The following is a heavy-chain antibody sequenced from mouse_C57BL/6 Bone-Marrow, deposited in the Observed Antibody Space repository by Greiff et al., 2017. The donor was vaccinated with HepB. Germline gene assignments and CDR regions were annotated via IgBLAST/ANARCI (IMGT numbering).Heavy chain of an antibody. Sequence: EVKLMESGGGLVQSGRSLRLSCATSGFTFSDFYMEWVRQAPGKGLEWIAASRNKANDYTTEYSASVKGRFIVSRDTSQSILYLQMNALRAEDTAIYYCARDDGGDGYSPYWYFDVWGTGTTVTVSS. CDR3: ARDDGGDGYSPYWYFDV. CDR1: GFTFSDFY. V-gene: IGHV7-1*01. J-gene: IGHJ1*03. D-gene: IGHD2-3*01. CDR2: SRNKANDYTT.